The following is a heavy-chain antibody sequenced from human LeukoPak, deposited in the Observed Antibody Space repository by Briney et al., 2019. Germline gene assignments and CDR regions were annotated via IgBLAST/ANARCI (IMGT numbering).Heavy chain of an antibody. Sequence: SETLSLTCTVSGDSINSLDLWSWVRQPPGKGLEWIGEVYLSGTTHSNPSVKSRVTISIDKSKNQFFLNLSSVTAADTAVYYCAGLVGRYSSGLYYYYFDYWGQGTLVTVSS. CDR1: GDSINSLDL. CDR3: AGLVGRYSSGLYYYYFDY. D-gene: IGHD3-22*01. V-gene: IGHV4-4*02. J-gene: IGHJ4*02. CDR2: VYLSGTT.